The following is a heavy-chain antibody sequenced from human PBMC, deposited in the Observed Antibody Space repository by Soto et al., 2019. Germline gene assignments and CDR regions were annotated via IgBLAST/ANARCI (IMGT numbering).Heavy chain of an antibody. CDR2: IYYSGST. CDR3: AKRYSGYDDAFDI. Sequence: SETLSLTCTVSGGSISSYYGSWIRQPPGKGLEWIGYIYYSGSTNYNPSLKSRVTISVDTSKNQFSLKLSSVTAADTAVYYCAKRYSGYDDAFDIWGQGTTVTVS. CDR1: GGSISSYY. D-gene: IGHD5-12*01. J-gene: IGHJ3*02. V-gene: IGHV4-59*08.